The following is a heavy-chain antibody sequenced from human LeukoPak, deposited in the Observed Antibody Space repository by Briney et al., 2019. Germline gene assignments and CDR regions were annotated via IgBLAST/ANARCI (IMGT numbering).Heavy chain of an antibody. J-gene: IGHJ4*02. CDR3: AKDRTYSAYAALDY. CDR1: GFTFDDYS. D-gene: IGHD5-12*01. CDR2: ISWNSGSA. V-gene: IGHV3-9*01. Sequence: GGSLRLSCAASGFTFDDYSMHWVRQAPGKGLEWVSGISWNSGSAGYADSVKGRFTISRDSAKNSLYLQMDSLRTEDTALYYCAKDRTYSAYAALDYWGQGTLVTVSS.